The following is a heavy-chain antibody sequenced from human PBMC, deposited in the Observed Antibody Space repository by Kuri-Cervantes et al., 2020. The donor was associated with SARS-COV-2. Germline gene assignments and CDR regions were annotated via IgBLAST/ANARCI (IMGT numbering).Heavy chain of an antibody. J-gene: IGHJ4*02. Sequence: GSLRLSCTVSGGSISSSSYYWGWIRQPPGKGLEWIVSIYYSGSNYYNPSLRSRVTISVDKSKNQFSLKLISVTAADAAVYYCASHGARWLLRYWGQGTLVTVSS. D-gene: IGHD3-16*01. CDR1: GGSISSSSYY. V-gene: IGHV4-39*01. CDR3: ASHGARWLLRY. CDR2: IYYSGSN.